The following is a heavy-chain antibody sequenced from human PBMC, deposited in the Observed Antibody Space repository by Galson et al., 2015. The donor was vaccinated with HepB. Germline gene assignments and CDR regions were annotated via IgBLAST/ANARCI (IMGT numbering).Heavy chain of an antibody. J-gene: IGHJ6*02. V-gene: IGHV1-8*01. CDR3: ARLVSLYYYYYGMDV. Sequence: SVKVSCKASGYTFTSYDINGVRQATGQGLEWMGWMNPNSGNTGYAQKFQGRVSMTRNTSISTVYMELSSLRSEDTAVYYCARLVSLYYYYYGMDVWGQGTTVTVSS. D-gene: IGHD2-21*01. CDR1: GYTFTSYD. CDR2: MNPNSGNT.